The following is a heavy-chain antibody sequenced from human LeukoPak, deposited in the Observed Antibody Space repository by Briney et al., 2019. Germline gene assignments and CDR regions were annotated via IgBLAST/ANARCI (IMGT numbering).Heavy chain of an antibody. CDR3: ARDQYPSRYYYYYYGMDV. CDR2: ISYNGSNK. CDR1: GFTFSSYG. V-gene: IGHV3-30*03. J-gene: IGHJ6*02. Sequence: PGGSLRLSCAASGFTFSSYGMHWVRQAPGKGLGWGAVISYNGSNKYSAGSVKGRFTISRDNSKNTLYLQMNSLRAEDTAVYYCARDQYPSRYYYYYYGMDVWGQGTTVTVSS. D-gene: IGHD4-11*01.